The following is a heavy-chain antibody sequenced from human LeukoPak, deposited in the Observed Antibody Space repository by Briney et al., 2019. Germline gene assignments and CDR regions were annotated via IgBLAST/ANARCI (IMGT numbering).Heavy chain of an antibody. CDR2: VKGDGSGT. J-gene: IGHJ4*02. D-gene: IGHD6-19*01. CDR3: VRGNSGSRTTPFDY. V-gene: IGHV3-74*01. CDR1: GFTFSSYW. Sequence: PGGSLRLPCAASGFTFSSYWMHWVRQGPGKGLVWVSRVKGDGSGTSHADSVKGRFTISRDNAKNTLFLQMTSLRAEDTAVYYCVRGNSGSRTTPFDYWGQGTLVTVSS.